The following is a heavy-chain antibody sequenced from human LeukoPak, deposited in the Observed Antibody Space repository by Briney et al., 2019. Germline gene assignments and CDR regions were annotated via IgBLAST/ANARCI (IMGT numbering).Heavy chain of an antibody. J-gene: IGHJ6*02. CDR2: ISSSSYI. CDR1: GFTFSSYS. D-gene: IGHD3-16*01. CDR3: ARGGGLDV. Sequence: GGSLRLSCAASGFTFSSYSMNWVRQAPGKGLEWVSSISSSSYIYYADSVKGRFTISRDNAKNSLYLQMSNLRAEDTAVYFCARGGGLDVWGQGATVTVSS. V-gene: IGHV3-21*04.